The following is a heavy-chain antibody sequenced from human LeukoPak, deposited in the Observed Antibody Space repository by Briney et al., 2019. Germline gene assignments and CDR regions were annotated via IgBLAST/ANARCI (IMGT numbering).Heavy chain of an antibody. Sequence: KPSETLSLTCAVDGGSFSGYYWSWIRQPPGKWMEWIVEINHSGSTNYNPSLKSRVTISVDTSKNQFSLKLSSVTAADTAVYYCARGLRNYYGSGSYFEPFDYWGQGTLVTVSS. CDR3: ARGLRNYYGSGSYFEPFDY. J-gene: IGHJ4*02. D-gene: IGHD3-10*01. CDR2: INHSGST. CDR1: GGSFSGYY. V-gene: IGHV4-34*01.